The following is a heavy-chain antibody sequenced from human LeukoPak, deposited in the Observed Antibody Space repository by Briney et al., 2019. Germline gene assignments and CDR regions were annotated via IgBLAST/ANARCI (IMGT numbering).Heavy chain of an antibody. J-gene: IGHJ4*02. V-gene: IGHV3-48*03. CDR3: ARGFSY. CDR1: GLTFSSYE. CDR2: ISSSGI. Sequence: GGSLRLSCIASGLTFSSYEMSWVRQAPGKLFELVSFISSSGIFYADSVKGRFTISRDNAKNSLYLQMNSLRADDTAVYYCARGFSYCGEGTLFTVSS.